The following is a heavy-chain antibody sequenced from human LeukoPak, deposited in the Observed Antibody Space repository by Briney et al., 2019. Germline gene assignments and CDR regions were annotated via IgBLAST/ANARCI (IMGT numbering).Heavy chain of an antibody. CDR2: ISPYNGNT. CDR3: ARDVNVVVPAAIPPDYYYDGMDV. CDR1: GYTFTSYG. D-gene: IGHD2-2*01. J-gene: IGHJ6*02. V-gene: IGHV1-18*01. Sequence: ASVKVSCKASGYTFTSYGISWVRQAPGQGLEWMGWISPYNGNTNYAQKLQGRVTMTTDTSTSTAYMELSSLRSDNTAVYYCARDVNVVVPAAIPPDYYYDGMDVWGQGTTVTVSS.